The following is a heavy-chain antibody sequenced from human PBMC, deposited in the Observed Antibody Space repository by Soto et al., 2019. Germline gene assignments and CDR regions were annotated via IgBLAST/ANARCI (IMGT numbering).Heavy chain of an antibody. CDR1: GFTFSSYS. Sequence: EVQLVESGGGLVKPGGSLRLSCAASGFTFSSYSMNWVRQAPGKGLEWVSSISSSSSYIYYADSVKGRFTISRDNAKNSLYLQMNSLRAEDTAVYYCARPLRGGWKFDYWGQGTLVTVSS. D-gene: IGHD1-1*01. V-gene: IGHV3-21*01. CDR2: ISSSSSYI. J-gene: IGHJ4*02. CDR3: ARPLRGGWKFDY.